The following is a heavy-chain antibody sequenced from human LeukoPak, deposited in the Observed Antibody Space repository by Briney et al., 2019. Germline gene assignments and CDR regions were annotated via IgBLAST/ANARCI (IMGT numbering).Heavy chain of an antibody. Sequence: SQTLSLTCTVSGGSISSGGYFWSWIRQHPGKGLECIGHIYYSGDTYYNPSLKSRVTISVDTSNNQFSLKLSSVTAADTAVYYCARGGQQLGYSWFDPWGQGTLVTVSS. CDR3: ARGGQQLGYSWFDP. CDR1: GGSISSGGYF. CDR2: IYYSGDT. D-gene: IGHD6-13*01. J-gene: IGHJ5*02. V-gene: IGHV4-31*03.